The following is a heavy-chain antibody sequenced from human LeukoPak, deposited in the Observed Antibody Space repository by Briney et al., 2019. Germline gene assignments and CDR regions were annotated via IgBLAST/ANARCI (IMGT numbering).Heavy chain of an antibody. CDR2: ISSDGTNK. J-gene: IGHJ5*02. CDR1: GFTFSSYE. V-gene: IGHV3-30*04. D-gene: IGHD3-10*01. Sequence: GSLRLSCAASGFTFSSYEMNWVRQAPGKGLEWVAVISSDGTNKDYADSVKGRFSISRDNSKNTLYLQMNRLRADDTAVYYCARDRSQEFDPWGQGTLVTVSS. CDR3: ARDRSQEFDP.